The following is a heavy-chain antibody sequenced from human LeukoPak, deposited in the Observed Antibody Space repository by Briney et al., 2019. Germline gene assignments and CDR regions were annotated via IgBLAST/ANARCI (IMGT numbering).Heavy chain of an antibody. Sequence: GGSLRLSCAASGFTFSSYGMTWVRQAPGKGVEWVSAITGSGRSTFYADSVKGRFTISRDNSRNTLYLQMNSLRADDTAVYYCAKEEWVSSTNFDHWGQGTLVTVSS. CDR2: ITGSGRST. J-gene: IGHJ4*02. V-gene: IGHV3-23*01. D-gene: IGHD6-13*01. CDR1: GFTFSSYG. CDR3: AKEEWVSSTNFDH.